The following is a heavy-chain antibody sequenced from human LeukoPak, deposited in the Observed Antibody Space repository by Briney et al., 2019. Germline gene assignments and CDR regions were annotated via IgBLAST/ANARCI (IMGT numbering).Heavy chain of an antibody. CDR3: AKVTGYSSGWYVDY. V-gene: IGHV3-23*01. Sequence: GGSLRLSCAASGFTFSSYAMSWVRQAPGKGLEWVSAISGSGGSTYYANSVKGRFTISRDNSKNTLYLQMNSLRAEDTVVYYCAKVTGYSSGWYVDYWGQGTLVTVSS. CDR1: GFTFSSYA. D-gene: IGHD6-19*01. J-gene: IGHJ4*02. CDR2: ISGSGGST.